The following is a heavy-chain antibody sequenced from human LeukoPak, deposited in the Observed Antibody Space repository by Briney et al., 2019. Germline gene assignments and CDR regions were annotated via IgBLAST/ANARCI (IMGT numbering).Heavy chain of an antibody. CDR3: ARASGSSQYYYYYMDV. Sequence: ASETLSLTCTVSGGSISSYYWSWIRQPPGKGLEWIGYIYYSGSTNYNPSLKSRVTISVDTSKNQFSLKLSSVTAADTAVYYCARASGSSQYYYYYMDVWGKGTTVTISS. CDR2: IYYSGST. V-gene: IGHV4-59*01. J-gene: IGHJ6*03. D-gene: IGHD1-26*01. CDR1: GGSISSYY.